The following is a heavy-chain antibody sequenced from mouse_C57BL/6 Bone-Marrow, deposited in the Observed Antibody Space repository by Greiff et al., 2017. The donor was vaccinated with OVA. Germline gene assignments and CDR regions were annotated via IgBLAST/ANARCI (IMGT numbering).Heavy chain of an antibody. CDR3: ARPGGSRWGYVDY. J-gene: IGHJ2*01. V-gene: IGHV1-69*01. D-gene: IGHD2-3*01. CDR1: GYTFTSYW. Sequence: VQLQQPGAELVMPGASVKLSCKASGYTFTSYWMHWVKQRPGQGLEWIGEIDPSDSYTNYNQKFKGKSTLTVDKSSSTAYMQLSSLTSEDSAVYDCARPGGSRWGYVDYWGQGTTLTVSS. CDR2: IDPSDSYT.